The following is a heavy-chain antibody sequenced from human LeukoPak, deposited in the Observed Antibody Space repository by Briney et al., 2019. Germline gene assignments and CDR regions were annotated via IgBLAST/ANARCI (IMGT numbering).Heavy chain of an antibody. V-gene: IGHV1-2*02. D-gene: IGHD1-1*01. CDR1: GYTFSGYY. CDR2: INPNSGGT. CDR3: ARDWNYDYYYMDV. J-gene: IGHJ6*03. Sequence: ASVKVSCKASGYTFSGYYIHWVRQAPEQGLEWVGWINPNSGGTKYAQKFQGRVTMTRDTSISTAYMELSRLRSDDTAVYYCARDWNYDYYYMDVWGKGTTVTVSS.